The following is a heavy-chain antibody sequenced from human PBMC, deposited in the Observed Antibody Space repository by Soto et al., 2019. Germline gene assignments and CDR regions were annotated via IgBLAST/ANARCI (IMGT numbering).Heavy chain of an antibody. J-gene: IGHJ6*03. CDR2: ISYDGSNK. D-gene: IGHD3-10*01. CDR1: GFTFSSYG. CDR3: AKDRAGGSGSYSHYYYMDV. V-gene: IGHV3-30*18. Sequence: PWGSLRLSCAASGFTFSSYGMHWVRQAPGKGLEWVAVISYDGSNKYYADSVKGRFTISRDNSKNTLYLQMNSLRAEDTAVYYCAKDRAGGSGSYSHYYYMDVWGKGTTVTVSS.